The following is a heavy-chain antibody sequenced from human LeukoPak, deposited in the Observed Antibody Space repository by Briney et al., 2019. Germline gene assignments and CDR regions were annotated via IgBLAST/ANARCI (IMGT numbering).Heavy chain of an antibody. CDR1: GFTFDDFG. CDR2: INWSGDAA. J-gene: IGHJ3*02. V-gene: IGHV3-20*04. CDR3: ARASRVDAFDI. Sequence: GGSLRLSCAASGFTFDDFGMSWVRQAPGKGLQWVSGINWSGDAAGYGDSVKGRFTISRDNANNSLYLQMNSLRVEDTALYYCARASRVDAFDIWGQGTMVTVSS.